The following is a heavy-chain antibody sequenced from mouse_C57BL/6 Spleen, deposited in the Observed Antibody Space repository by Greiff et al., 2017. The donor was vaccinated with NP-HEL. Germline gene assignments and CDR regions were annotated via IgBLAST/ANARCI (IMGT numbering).Heavy chain of an antibody. CDR3: ARIYYGSSYAMDY. D-gene: IGHD1-1*01. V-gene: IGHV1-22*01. CDR2: INPNNGGT. Sequence: VQLQQSGPELVKPGASVKMSCKASGYTFTDYNMHWVKQSHGKSLEWIGYINPNNGGTSYNQKFKGKATLTVNKSSSTAYMELRSLTSEDSAVYYCARIYYGSSYAMDYWGQGTSVTVSS. J-gene: IGHJ4*01. CDR1: GYTFTDYN.